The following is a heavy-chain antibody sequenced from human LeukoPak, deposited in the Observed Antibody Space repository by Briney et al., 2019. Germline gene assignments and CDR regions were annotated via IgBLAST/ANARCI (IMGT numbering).Heavy chain of an antibody. J-gene: IGHJ3*01. CDR2: ISYDGSNK. CDR1: GFTFSSYA. Sequence: PGRSLRLSCAASGFTFSSYAMHWVRQAPGKGLEWVAVISYDGSNKYYADSVKGRFTFSRDNSKDTLYLQMNSLRVEDTAIYYCAKGGYFSGDGLDFWGQGTMVTVSS. D-gene: IGHD2-15*01. V-gene: IGHV3-30-3*01. CDR3: AKGGYFSGDGLDF.